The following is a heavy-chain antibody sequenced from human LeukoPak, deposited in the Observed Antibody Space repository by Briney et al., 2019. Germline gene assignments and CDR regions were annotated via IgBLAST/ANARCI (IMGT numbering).Heavy chain of an antibody. CDR1: GYSFTSYW. D-gene: IGHD6-13*01. V-gene: IGHV5-51*01. J-gene: IGHJ5*02. CDR2: IYPGDSRT. CDR3: ACRDLSSTWSYP. Sequence: GESLKISCKGIGYSFTSYWIGWVRQMPGKGMEWTGVIYPGDSRTRYNPSFQGQVTISVDKSITTAYLQWVSLKASDTAVYYCACRDLSSTWSYPWGQGTLVTVSS.